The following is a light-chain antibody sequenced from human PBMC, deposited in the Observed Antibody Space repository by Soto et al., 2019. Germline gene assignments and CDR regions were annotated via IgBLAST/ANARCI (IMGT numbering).Light chain of an antibody. CDR2: GAS. CDR1: QTVGIH. J-gene: IGKJ1*01. CDR3: QQYNNWPPWT. Sequence: ETVMTQSPVTLSVSPGERATLSCRASQTVGIHLAWYQQKPGQAPRLLIYGASTRATDIPARFSGSGSGTEFSLTISSLQSEDFAVYHCQQYNNWPPWTFGQGTKVEIK. V-gene: IGKV3-15*01.